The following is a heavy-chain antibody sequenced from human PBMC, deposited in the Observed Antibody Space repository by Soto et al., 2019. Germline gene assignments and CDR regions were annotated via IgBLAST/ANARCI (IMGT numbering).Heavy chain of an antibody. Sequence: EVSLLESGGGLIQPGGSLRLSCAASGFNFSSYAMNWVRQAPGKGLEWVSSISGRGGNIYYADSVKGRFTISRDQSSDILYLQMDALSADDTAVYYCAKSLVRGLDSWGQGNLVTVSS. D-gene: IGHD3-10*01. CDR3: AKSLVRGLDS. J-gene: IGHJ4*02. V-gene: IGHV3-23*01. CDR2: ISGRGGNI. CDR1: GFNFSSYA.